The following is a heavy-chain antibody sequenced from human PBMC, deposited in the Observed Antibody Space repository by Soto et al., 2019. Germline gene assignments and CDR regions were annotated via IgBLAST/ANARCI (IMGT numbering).Heavy chain of an antibody. Sequence: SETLSLTCTVSGGSISSYYWSWIRQPPGKGLEWIGYIYYSGSTNYNPSLKSRVTISVDTSKNQFSLKLSSVTAADTAVYYCARDFLELRDYYYYGMDVWGQGTTVTVSS. CDR1: GGSISSYY. D-gene: IGHD1-7*01. CDR2: IYYSGST. CDR3: ARDFLELRDYYYYGMDV. J-gene: IGHJ6*02. V-gene: IGHV4-59*01.